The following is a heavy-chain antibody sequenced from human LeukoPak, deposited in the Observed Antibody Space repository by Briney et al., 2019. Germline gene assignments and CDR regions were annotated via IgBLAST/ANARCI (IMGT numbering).Heavy chain of an antibody. CDR3: ARGSLRYFDWFIDY. D-gene: IGHD3-9*01. CDR1: GGTLSSYA. CDR2: IIPIFGTA. V-gene: IGHV1-69*05. Sequence: ASVKVSXKASGGTLSSYAISWVRQAPGQGLEWMGRIIPIFGTANYAQKFQGRVTITTDESTSTAYMELSSLRSEDTAVYYCARGSLRYFDWFIDYWGQGTLVTVSS. J-gene: IGHJ4*02.